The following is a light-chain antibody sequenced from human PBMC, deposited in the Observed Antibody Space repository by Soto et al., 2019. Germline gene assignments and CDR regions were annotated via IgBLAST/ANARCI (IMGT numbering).Light chain of an antibody. J-gene: IGLJ3*02. CDR2: DVN. CDR1: SSDVGGYHY. Sequence: QSALTQPRSVSGSPGQSVTLSCTGTSSDVGGYHYVSWYQHHPGKAPKIIIFDVNKRPSGVPDRFSGSKSGNTASLTISGLQAEDETDYYCCSYAGSYTLWVFGGGTKVTVL. CDR3: CSYAGSYTLWV. V-gene: IGLV2-11*01.